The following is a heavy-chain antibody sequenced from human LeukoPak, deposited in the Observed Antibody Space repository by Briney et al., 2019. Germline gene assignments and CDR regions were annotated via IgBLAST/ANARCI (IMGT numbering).Heavy chain of an antibody. V-gene: IGHV3-23*01. D-gene: IGHD6-19*01. J-gene: IGHJ4*02. CDR3: AKDSGYSSGWYFDY. CDR2: ISGSGGYT. Sequence: GGSLRLSCAASGFTFSSYAMTWVRQAPGKGLEWVSGISGSGGYTYYADSVKGRFTISRDNSKNKVYLQMNSLRAEDTAVYYCAKDSGYSSGWYFDYWGQGTLVTVSS. CDR1: GFTFSSYA.